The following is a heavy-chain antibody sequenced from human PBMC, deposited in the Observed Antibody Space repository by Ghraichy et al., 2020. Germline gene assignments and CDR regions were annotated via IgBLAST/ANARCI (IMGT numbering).Heavy chain of an antibody. CDR3: ASQYYYDSSGYYFGAFDI. Sequence: LSLTCAASGFTVSSNYMSWVRQAPGKGLEWVSVIYSGGSTYYADSVKGRFTISRHNSKNTLYLQMNSLRAEDTAVYYCASQYYYDSSGYYFGAFDIWGQGTMVTVSS. J-gene: IGHJ3*02. CDR2: IYSGGST. D-gene: IGHD3-22*01. V-gene: IGHV3-53*04. CDR1: GFTVSSNY.